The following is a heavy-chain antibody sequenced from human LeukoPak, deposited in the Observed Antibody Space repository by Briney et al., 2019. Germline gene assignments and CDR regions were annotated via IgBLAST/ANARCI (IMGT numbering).Heavy chain of an antibody. Sequence: GASVKVSCKASGYTFTSYYMHWVRQAPGQGLEWMGIINPSGGSTSYAQKFQGRVTMTRDTSTSTVYMELSSLRSEDTAVYYCARCGDFGVVIRCTFDYWGQGTLVTVSS. CDR2: INPSGGST. D-gene: IGHD3-3*01. V-gene: IGHV1-46*01. CDR3: ARCGDFGVVIRCTFDY. J-gene: IGHJ4*02. CDR1: GYTFTSYY.